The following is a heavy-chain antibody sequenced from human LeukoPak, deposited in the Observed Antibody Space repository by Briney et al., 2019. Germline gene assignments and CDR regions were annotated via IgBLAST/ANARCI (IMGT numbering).Heavy chain of an antibody. D-gene: IGHD2-8*01. CDR3: ARALIGYYFDY. J-gene: IGHJ4*02. V-gene: IGHV3-74*01. Sequence: GGSLRLSCAASGFTFSSYWMHWVRQAPGKGLVWVSRIKSDGSSTNYADSVKGRFTISRDNSKNSLYLQMNSLRAEDTAVYYCARALIGYYFDYWGQGTLVTVSS. CDR1: GFTFSSYW. CDR2: IKSDGSST.